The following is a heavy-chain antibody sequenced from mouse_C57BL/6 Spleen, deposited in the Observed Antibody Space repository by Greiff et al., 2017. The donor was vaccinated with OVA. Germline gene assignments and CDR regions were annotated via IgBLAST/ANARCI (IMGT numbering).Heavy chain of an antibody. J-gene: IGHJ3*01. Sequence: VQLQQSVPELVKPGASVKISCTASGYSFTDYNMNWVKQSNGKSLEWIGVINPNYGTTSYNQKFKGKATLTVDQSSSTAYMQLNSLTSEDSAVYHCARRAGSGLASGFAYWGQGTLVTVSA. CDR3: ARRAGSGLASGFAY. CDR2: INPNYGTT. CDR1: GYSFTDYN. V-gene: IGHV1-39*01. D-gene: IGHD1-1*01.